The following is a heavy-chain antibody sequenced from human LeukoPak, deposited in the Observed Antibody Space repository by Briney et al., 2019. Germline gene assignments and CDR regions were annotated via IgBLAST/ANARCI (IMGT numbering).Heavy chain of an antibody. CDR1: GYTFTSYL. V-gene: IGHV1-46*01. J-gene: IGHJ4*02. D-gene: IGHD5-24*01. CDR3: ARELLGRGGYSFDH. Sequence: ASVKVSCRASGYTFTSYLMHWMRQAPGQGLECMGVINPNGSSTKYVHKFQGRVTMTSDTSTSTLYMELSSLRYEDTAMYYCARELLGRGGYSFDHWGQGTLVTVSS. CDR2: INPNGSST.